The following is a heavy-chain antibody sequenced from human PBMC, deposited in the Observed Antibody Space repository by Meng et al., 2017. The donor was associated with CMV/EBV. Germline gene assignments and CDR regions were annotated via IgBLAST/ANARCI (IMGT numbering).Heavy chain of an antibody. V-gene: IGHV4-39*02. Sequence: GSLRLSCTVSGGSISSSSYYWGWIRQPPGKGLEWIGSIYYSGSTYYNPSLKSRVTISVDTSKNQFSLKLSSVTAADTAVYYCARERGRLELERGVNWFDPWGQGTLVTVSS. CDR2: IYYSGST. D-gene: IGHD1-1*01. J-gene: IGHJ5*02. CDR1: GGSISSSSYY. CDR3: ARERGRLELERGVNWFDP.